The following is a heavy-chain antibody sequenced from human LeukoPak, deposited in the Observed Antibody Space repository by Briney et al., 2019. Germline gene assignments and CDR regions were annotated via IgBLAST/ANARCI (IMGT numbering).Heavy chain of an antibody. V-gene: IGHV1-69*13. CDR3: ARGSQDYYDSSGYYYYFDY. J-gene: IGHJ4*02. CDR1: GGTFSSYA. Sequence: SVKVSCKASGGTFSSYAISWVRQAPGQGLEWMGGIIPIFGTANYAQKFQGRVTITADESTSTAYMELSSLRSEDTAVYYCARGSQDYYDSSGYYYYFDYWGQGTLVTVSS. CDR2: IIPIFGTA. D-gene: IGHD3-22*01.